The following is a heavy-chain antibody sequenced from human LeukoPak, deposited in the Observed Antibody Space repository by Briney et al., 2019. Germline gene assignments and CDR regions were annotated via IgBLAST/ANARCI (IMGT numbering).Heavy chain of an antibody. CDR3: AGSLWFGDIPDPSYFDY. D-gene: IGHD3-10*01. CDR1: GGSTSSYY. Sequence: SETLSLXCTVSGGSTSSYYWSWIRRPPGKGLEWIGYIYYSGSTNYNPSLKSRVTISVDTSKNQFSLKLSSVTAADTAVYYCAGSLWFGDIPDPSYFDYWGQGTLVTVSS. J-gene: IGHJ4*02. CDR2: IYYSGST. V-gene: IGHV4-59*01.